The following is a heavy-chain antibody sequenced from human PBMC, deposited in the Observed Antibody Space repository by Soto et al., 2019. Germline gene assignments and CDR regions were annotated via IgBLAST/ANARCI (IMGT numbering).Heavy chain of an antibody. J-gene: IGHJ4*02. CDR2: LNPNRDNS. CDR1: GYTFTTYD. CDR3: ARTLSGYYAY. Sequence: QVQLVQSGAEVKKPGASVKVSCKASGYTFTTYDISWVRQATGQGLEWMGWLNPNRDNSGYAQKFQGRVTMTRDTSTSTSYMELSNLRSEDTAVYYCARTLSGYYAYWGQGTLVTVSS. D-gene: IGHD3-22*01. V-gene: IGHV1-8*01.